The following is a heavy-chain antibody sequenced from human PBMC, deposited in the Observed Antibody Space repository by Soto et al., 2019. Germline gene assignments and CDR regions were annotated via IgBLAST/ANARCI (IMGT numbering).Heavy chain of an antibody. V-gene: IGHV1-69*01. CDR3: ARLYCSGGSCYSGWFDP. J-gene: IGHJ5*02. Sequence: QVPLVQSGAEVKKPGSSVKVSCKASGGTFSSYAISWVRQAPGQGLEWMGGIIPIFGTANYAQKFQGRVMITADESTSTAYMELSSLRSEDTAVYYCARLYCSGGSCYSGWFDPWGQGNLVTVSS. D-gene: IGHD2-15*01. CDR2: IIPIFGTA. CDR1: GGTFSSYA.